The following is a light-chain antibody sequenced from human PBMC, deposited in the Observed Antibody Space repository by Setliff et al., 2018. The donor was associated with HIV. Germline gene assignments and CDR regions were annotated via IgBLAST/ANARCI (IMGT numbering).Light chain of an antibody. CDR1: NNDVGGYNY. J-gene: IGLJ2*01. CDR2: EVN. V-gene: IGLV2-14*01. Sequence: QSALTQPASVSGSPGQSITISCSGTNNDVGGYNYVSWYQQHPGKAPKLLIYEVNDRPAGVSNRFSGSKSGRTASLTISGLQADDEAYYYCSSYTTSNTVVFGGGTKVTVL. CDR3: SSYTTSNTVV.